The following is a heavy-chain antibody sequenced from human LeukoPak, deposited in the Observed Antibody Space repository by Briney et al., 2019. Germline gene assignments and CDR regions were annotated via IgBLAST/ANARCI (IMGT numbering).Heavy chain of an antibody. CDR1: GYIFTGYY. V-gene: IGHV1-2*02. CDR3: ARDLRQMITFGGVIDGLDY. Sequence: GASVKVSCKASGYIFTGYYMHWVRQAPGQGLEGMGWINPNSGGTNYAQKFQGRVTMTRDTSISTAYMELSRLRSDDTAVYYCARDLRQMITFGGVIDGLDYWGQGTLVTVSS. CDR2: INPNSGGT. J-gene: IGHJ4*02. D-gene: IGHD3-16*02.